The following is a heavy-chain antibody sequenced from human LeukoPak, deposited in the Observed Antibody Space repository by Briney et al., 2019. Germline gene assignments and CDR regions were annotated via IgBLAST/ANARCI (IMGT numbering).Heavy chain of an antibody. V-gene: IGHV5-51*01. Sequence: GESLKISCKGSGYSFTNYWIGWVRQMPGKGLEWMGIIYPGDSDTRYSPSFQGQVTISADKSISTAYLQWSSLKASDTAMYYCASQTEPCSSTSCSSFDHWGQGTLVTVSS. CDR3: ASQTEPCSSTSCSSFDH. J-gene: IGHJ4*02. D-gene: IGHD2-2*01. CDR1: GYSFTNYW. CDR2: IYPGDSDT.